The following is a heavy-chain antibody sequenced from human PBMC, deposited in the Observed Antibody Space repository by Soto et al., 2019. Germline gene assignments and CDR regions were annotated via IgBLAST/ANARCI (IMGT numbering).Heavy chain of an antibody. V-gene: IGHV4-31*03. CDR3: ARDRGDTAMATSWFDP. CDR2: IYYSGST. J-gene: IGHJ5*02. CDR1: GGSISSGGYY. D-gene: IGHD5-18*01. Sequence: PSETLSLTCTVSGGSISSGGYYWSWIRQHPGKGLEWIGYIYYSGSTYYNPSLKSRVTISVDTSKNQFSLKLSSVTAADTAVYYCARDRGDTAMATSWFDPWGQGTQVTVSS.